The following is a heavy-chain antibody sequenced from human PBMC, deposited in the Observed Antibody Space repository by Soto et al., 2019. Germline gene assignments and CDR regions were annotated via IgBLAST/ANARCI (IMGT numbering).Heavy chain of an antibody. CDR3: WGGRMVWGNIFHYRMDV. Sequence: QVQLQESGPGLVKSSQTLSLTCTVSGGSISSDGNYWSWIRQHPGKGLEWIGYIYYSGSTNYNPSLQESVNISVDTSKKPFSLKLKSVTGGDTAVYYCWGGRMVWGNIFHYRMDVWGQGTTVTVSS. CDR1: GGSISSDGNY. V-gene: IGHV4-31*01. CDR2: IYYSGST. J-gene: IGHJ6*02. D-gene: IGHD3-10*01.